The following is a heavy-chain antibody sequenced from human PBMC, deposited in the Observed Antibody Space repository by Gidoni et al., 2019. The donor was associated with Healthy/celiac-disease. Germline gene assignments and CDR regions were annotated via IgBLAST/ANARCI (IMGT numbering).Heavy chain of an antibody. J-gene: IGHJ4*02. CDR1: VVSSSSGSHH. V-gene: IGHV4-61*02. CDR3: ARGRQGIAAAD. CDR2: IYTREST. Sequence: QVQLQESGPGLVKPPQTLSLTCTAPVVSSSSGSHHWSWIRQPAGKGLEWIGRIYTRESTNYNPSITSRVTISVDTSKNQFSLKLGSVTAADTAVYYCARGRQGIAAADWGQGTLVTVSS. D-gene: IGHD6-13*01.